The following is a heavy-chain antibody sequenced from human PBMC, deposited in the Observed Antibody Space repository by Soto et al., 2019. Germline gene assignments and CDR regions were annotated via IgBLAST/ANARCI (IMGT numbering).Heavy chain of an antibody. J-gene: IGHJ4*02. CDR2: ISYDGSNK. D-gene: IGHD6-19*01. CDR3: ARDPIIAVAGNYFDY. Sequence: GGSLRLSCAASGFTFSSYAMHWVRQAPGKGLEWVAVISYDGSNKYYADSVKGRFTISRDNSKNTLYLQMNSLRAEDTAVYYCARDPIIAVAGNYFDYWGQGTLVTVSS. CDR1: GFTFSSYA. V-gene: IGHV3-30-3*01.